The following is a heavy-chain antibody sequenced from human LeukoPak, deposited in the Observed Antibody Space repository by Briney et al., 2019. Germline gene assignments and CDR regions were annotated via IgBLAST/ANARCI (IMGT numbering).Heavy chain of an antibody. V-gene: IGHV3-30-3*01. Sequence: PGGSLRLSCAASGFTFSSYAMHWVRQAPGKGLEWVAVISYDGSNKYYADSVKGRFTISRDNSKNTLYLQMNSLRAEDTAVYYCARGQEWELASEFQHWGQGTLVTVSS. CDR2: ISYDGSNK. D-gene: IGHD1-26*01. J-gene: IGHJ1*01. CDR1: GFTFSSYA. CDR3: ARGQEWELASEFQH.